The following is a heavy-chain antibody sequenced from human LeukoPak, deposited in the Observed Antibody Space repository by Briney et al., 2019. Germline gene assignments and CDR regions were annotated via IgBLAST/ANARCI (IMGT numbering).Heavy chain of an antibody. CDR1: GYTFTGYY. V-gene: IGHV1-2*02. CDR3: ARDAEVGVVPAAIGEDWFDP. Sequence: ASVKVSCKASGYTFTGYYMHWVRQAPGQGLEWMGWINPNSGGTNYAQKFQGRVTMTRDTSISTAYMELSRLRSDDTAVYYCARDAEVGVVPAAIGEDWFDPWGQGTLVTVSS. D-gene: IGHD2-2*02. CDR2: INPNSGGT. J-gene: IGHJ5*02.